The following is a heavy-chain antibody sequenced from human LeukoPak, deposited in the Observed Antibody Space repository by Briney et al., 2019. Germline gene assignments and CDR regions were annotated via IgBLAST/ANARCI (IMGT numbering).Heavy chain of an antibody. D-gene: IGHD3-10*01. CDR2: IYYSGAT. CDR3: ARDRRGYYGSGSNWFDP. Sequence: SETLSLTCTVSGASISSDDHYWSWNRPPPGQDLEWIVYIYYSGATYYNPSLKSRVGISVDTSKNQFSLKLRSVTAADTAIYYCARDRRGYYGSGSNWFDPWGQGTLVTVST. V-gene: IGHV4-30-4*08. CDR1: GASISSDDHY. J-gene: IGHJ5*02.